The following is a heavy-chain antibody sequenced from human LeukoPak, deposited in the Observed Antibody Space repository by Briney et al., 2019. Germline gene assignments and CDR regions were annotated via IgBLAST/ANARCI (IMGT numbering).Heavy chain of an antibody. CDR2: ISLHNGNL. J-gene: IGHJ2*01. CDR3: ARGRSFTKPHPYFDL. CDR1: GFTISSDS. V-gene: IGHV1-18*01. D-gene: IGHD3-3*01. Sequence: GASVKVSCKTSGFTISSDSITWVRQAPGQGLEWMGRISLHNGNLDYAQKFQGRLTVTTDTSTNTVYMELSSLRSEDTAVYYCARGRSFTKPHPYFDLWGRGTLLTVSS.